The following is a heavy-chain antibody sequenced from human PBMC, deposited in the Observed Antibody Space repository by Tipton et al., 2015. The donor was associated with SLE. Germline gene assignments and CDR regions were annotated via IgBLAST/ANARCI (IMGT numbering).Heavy chain of an antibody. CDR2: ISSSSSYT. CDR1: GFTFSDYY. V-gene: IGHV3-11*06. Sequence: SLRLSCAASGFTFSDYYMSWIRQAPGKGLEWVSYISSSSSYTNYADSVKGRFTISRDNSKNTLYLQMNSLRAEDTAVYYCAKGWIQLWLGYFDYWGQGTLVTVSS. CDR3: AKGWIQLWLGYFDY. J-gene: IGHJ4*02. D-gene: IGHD5-18*01.